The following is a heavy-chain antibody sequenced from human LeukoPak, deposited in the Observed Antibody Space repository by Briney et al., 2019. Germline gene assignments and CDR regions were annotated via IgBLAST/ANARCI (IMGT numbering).Heavy chain of an antibody. Sequence: SETLSLTCSVSGVYIITSDDYWGWVRQPPGKGLEWIVIISYTAITITTPFFQCPVTLSVDTSKHQFSLYLTSVTAAGTAVYYCARERYYYGGKTWFDPWGQGTLVTVSS. V-gene: IGHV4-39*07. D-gene: IGHD4-23*01. CDR3: ARERYYYGGKTWFDP. CDR2: ISYTAIT. CDR1: GVYIITSDDY. J-gene: IGHJ5*02.